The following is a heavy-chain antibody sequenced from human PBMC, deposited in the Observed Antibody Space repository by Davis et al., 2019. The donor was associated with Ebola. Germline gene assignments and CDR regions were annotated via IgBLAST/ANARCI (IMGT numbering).Heavy chain of an antibody. D-gene: IGHD2-15*01. CDR3: ARELDCSGGSCYSWVFGYYYYGMDV. V-gene: IGHV3-30-3*01. CDR2: ISYDGSNK. J-gene: IGHJ6*02. CDR1: GFTFSSYA. Sequence: SLKISCAASGFTFSSYAMHWVRQAPGKGLEWVAVISYDGSNKYYADSVKGRFTISRDNSKNTLYLQMNSLRAEDTAVYYCARELDCSGGSCYSWVFGYYYYGMDVWGQGTTVTVSS.